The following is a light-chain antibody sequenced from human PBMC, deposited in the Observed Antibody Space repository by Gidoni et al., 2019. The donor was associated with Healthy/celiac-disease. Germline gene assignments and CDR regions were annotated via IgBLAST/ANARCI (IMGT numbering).Light chain of an antibody. CDR2: LGS. CDR1: QSLLHSNGYNY. J-gene: IGKJ4*01. CDR3: RQALQTLLT. Sequence: DIVMTQSPLSLPVTPGEPASISCRSSQSLLHSNGYNYLDWYLQKPGQSPQLLIYLGSNRASGVPDRFSGSGSGTDFTLKISRVEAEDVGVYYCRQALQTLLTFXGXTKVEIK. V-gene: IGKV2-28*01.